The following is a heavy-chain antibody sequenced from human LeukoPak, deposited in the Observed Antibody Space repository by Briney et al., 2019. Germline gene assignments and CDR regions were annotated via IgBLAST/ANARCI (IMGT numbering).Heavy chain of an antibody. CDR3: ARGGWLPLYYFDY. V-gene: IGHV4-59*01. Sequence: SETLSLTCTVSGGSISSYHWSWIRQPPGKGLEWIGYIYYSGSTNYNPSLKSRVTISVDTSKNQFSLKLSSVTAADTAVYYCARGGWLPLYYFDYWGQGTLVTVSS. CDR1: GGSISSYH. D-gene: IGHD5-12*01. CDR2: IYYSGST. J-gene: IGHJ4*02.